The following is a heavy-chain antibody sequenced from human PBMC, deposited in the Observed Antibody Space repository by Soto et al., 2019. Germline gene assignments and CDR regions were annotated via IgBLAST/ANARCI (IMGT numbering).Heavy chain of an antibody. Sequence: QLQLQESGPGLVKPSETLSLTCTVSGGSISSSSYYWGWIRQPPGKGLEWIGRIDYSGRTYYNPSLKRRVTIPVDTSKNQFSLKLSSVTAADTAVYYRARIEPAAILTSWFDPWGQGTLVTVSS. J-gene: IGHJ5*02. CDR1: GGSISSSSYY. CDR2: IDYSGRT. V-gene: IGHV4-39*01. D-gene: IGHD2-2*02. CDR3: ARIEPAAILTSWFDP.